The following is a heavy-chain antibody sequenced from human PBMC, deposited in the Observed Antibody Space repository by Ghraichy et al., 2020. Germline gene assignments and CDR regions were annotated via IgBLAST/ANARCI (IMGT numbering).Heavy chain of an antibody. CDR3: AREYCSGGRCFFGTGGSQFDY. CDR2: IRSDGTST. Sequence: GGSLRLSCAASGFTFNNYWMHWVRQAPGKGLVWVSRIRSDGTSTTYADSVKGRFTISRDNAKNTLYLQMNSLRVDDMAVYFCAREYCSGGRCFFGTGGSQFDYLGQGTLVTVSS. CDR1: GFTFNNYW. D-gene: IGHD2-15*01. V-gene: IGHV3-74*01. J-gene: IGHJ4*02.